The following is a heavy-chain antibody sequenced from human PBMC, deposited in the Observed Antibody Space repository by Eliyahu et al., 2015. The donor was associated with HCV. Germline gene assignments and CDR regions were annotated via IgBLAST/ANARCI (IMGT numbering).Heavy chain of an antibody. Sequence: EVQLLESGGGLVQPGGSLRLSCAASGFTFSSXAMSWVRQAPGKGLEWVSAIXGXGGSTYYADSVXGRFTISRDNSKNTLYLQMNSLRAEDTAVYYCAKSRGGGGIAAAIDAFDIWGQGTMVTVSS. D-gene: IGHD6-13*01. CDR1: GFTFSSXA. V-gene: IGHV3-23*01. CDR2: IXGXGGST. CDR3: AKSRGGGGIAAAIDAFDI. J-gene: IGHJ3*02.